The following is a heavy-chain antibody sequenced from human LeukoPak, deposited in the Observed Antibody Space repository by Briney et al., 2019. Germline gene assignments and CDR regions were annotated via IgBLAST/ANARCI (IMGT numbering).Heavy chain of an antibody. J-gene: IGHJ4*02. CDR3: ATSRYY. CDR2: ISGSGGNT. V-gene: IGHV3-23*01. CDR1: GFTFSSYG. Sequence: GGSLRLSCAASGFTFSSYGMNRVRQAPGKGLEWVSGISGSGGNTYYADSVKGRFTISRDNSKNMLYLQMNSLRAEDTAVYYCATSRYYWGQGTLSSSPQ.